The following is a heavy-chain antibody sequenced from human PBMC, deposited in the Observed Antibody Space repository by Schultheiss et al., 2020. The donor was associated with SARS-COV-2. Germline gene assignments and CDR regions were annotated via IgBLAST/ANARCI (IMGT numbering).Heavy chain of an antibody. CDR3: AKHVIGYSASWYHLLSEHFQH. V-gene: IGHV3-23*01. CDR1: GFTVSSYY. CDR2: ISGSGGST. D-gene: IGHD6-13*01. J-gene: IGHJ1*01. Sequence: GGSLRLSCAASGFTVSSYYMSWVRQAPGKGLEWVSCISGSGGSTYYADSVKGRFTISRDNSKDTLAVQMSSLRTEDTALYYCAKHVIGYSASWYHLLSEHFQHWGQGTLVTVSS.